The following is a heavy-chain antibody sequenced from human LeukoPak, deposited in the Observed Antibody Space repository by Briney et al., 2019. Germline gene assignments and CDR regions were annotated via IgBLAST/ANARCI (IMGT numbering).Heavy chain of an antibody. Sequence: GGSLRLSCAASGFTFSSYEMNWVRQAPGKGLEWVSYISSSGSTIYYADSVKGRFTISRDNSKNTLYLQMNSLRAEDTAVYYCAMLGSGWYSYYFDYWGQGTLVTVSS. J-gene: IGHJ4*02. V-gene: IGHV3-48*03. CDR2: ISSSGSTI. CDR3: AMLGSGWYSYYFDY. D-gene: IGHD6-19*01. CDR1: GFTFSSYE.